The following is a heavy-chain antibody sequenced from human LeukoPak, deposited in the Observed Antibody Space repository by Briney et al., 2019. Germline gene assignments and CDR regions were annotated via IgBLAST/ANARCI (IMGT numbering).Heavy chain of an antibody. D-gene: IGHD3-16*01. Sequence: PGGSLRLSCAASGFTFNDYYVSWIRQAPGKGLERLSYINIGGTNTHYADSVKGRFTISRDNAKKSLYLEMNNLRAEDTAVYYCATDGAGFDTWGQGVLVTVSS. V-gene: IGHV3-11*01. CDR1: GFTFNDYY. J-gene: IGHJ5*02. CDR3: ATDGAGFDT. CDR2: INIGGTNT.